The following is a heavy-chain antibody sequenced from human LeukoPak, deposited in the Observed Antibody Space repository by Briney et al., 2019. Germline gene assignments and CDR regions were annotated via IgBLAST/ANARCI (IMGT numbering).Heavy chain of an antibody. CDR2: ISSSGSTI. D-gene: IGHD1-1*01. Sequence: PGGSLRLSCAASGFTFSSYEMNWVRQAPGKGLEWVSYISSSGSTIYYADSVKGRFAISRDNAKNSLYLQMNSLRDEDTAVYYCARGAIAGRGDNWFWFDPWGQGTLVTVSS. CDR1: GFTFSSYE. CDR3: ARGAIAGRGDNWFWFDP. V-gene: IGHV3-48*03. J-gene: IGHJ5*02.